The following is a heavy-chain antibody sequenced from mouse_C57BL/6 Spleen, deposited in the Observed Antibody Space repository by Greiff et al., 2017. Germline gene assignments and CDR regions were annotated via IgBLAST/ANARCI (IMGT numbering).Heavy chain of an antibody. CDR1: GYSFTDYN. V-gene: IGHV1-39*01. J-gene: IGHJ4*01. CDR2: INPNYGTT. CDR3: ARRSPRIYSTNAMDY. D-gene: IGHD2-5*01. Sequence: VQLQQSGPELVKPGASVKISCKASGYSFTDYNMNWVKQSNGKSLEWIGVINPNYGTTSYNQKFKGKATLTVDQSSSTAYMQLNSLTSEDSAVXYCARRSPRIYSTNAMDYWGQGTSVTVSA.